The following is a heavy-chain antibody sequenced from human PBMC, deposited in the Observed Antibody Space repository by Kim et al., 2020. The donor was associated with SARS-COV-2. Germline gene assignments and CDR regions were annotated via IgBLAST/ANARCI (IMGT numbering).Heavy chain of an antibody. V-gene: IGHV3-49*03. Sequence: SLRLSCSASGFTFDDYALTWYRQAPGQRLEWVGFVRTETYRATTRYAASVEGRFTISRDDSNSIAYLQMDSLKIEDTAVYYCARDRSSSVVADVWGQG. CDR1: GFTFDDYA. CDR2: VRTETYRATT. J-gene: IGHJ6*02. D-gene: IGHD2-15*01. CDR3: ARDRSSSVVADV.